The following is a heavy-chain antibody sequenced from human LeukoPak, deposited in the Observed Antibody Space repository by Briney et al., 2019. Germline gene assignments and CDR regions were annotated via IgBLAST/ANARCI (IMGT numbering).Heavy chain of an antibody. J-gene: IGHJ4*02. CDR1: GFTFSSYS. V-gene: IGHV3-21*01. Sequence: PGGSLRLSCAASGFTFSSYSMNWVRQAPGKGLEWVSSISSSSSYTYYADSVKGRFTISRDNAKNSLYLQMNSLRAEDTAVYYCARDGRTMVRGVFDYWGQGTLVTVSS. CDR2: ISSSSSYT. CDR3: ARDGRTMVRGVFDY. D-gene: IGHD3-10*01.